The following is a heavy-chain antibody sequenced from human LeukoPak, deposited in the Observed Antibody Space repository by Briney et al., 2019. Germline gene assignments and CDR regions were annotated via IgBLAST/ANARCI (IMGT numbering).Heavy chain of an antibody. V-gene: IGHV4-39*01. CDR1: GGSISSSSYY. D-gene: IGHD3-10*01. CDR3: ARRVAPRGLFDY. Sequence: PSETLSLTCTVSGGSISSSSYYWGWIRQPPGKGLEWIGSIYYSGSTYYNPSLKSRVTISVDTSKNHFSLKLSSVTAAATAVYYCARRVAPRGLFDYWGQGTLVTVSS. CDR2: IYYSGST. J-gene: IGHJ4*02.